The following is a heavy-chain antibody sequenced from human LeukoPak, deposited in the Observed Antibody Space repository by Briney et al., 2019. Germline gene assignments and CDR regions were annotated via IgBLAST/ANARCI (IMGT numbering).Heavy chain of an antibody. D-gene: IGHD6-13*01. J-gene: IGHJ3*02. CDR1: GSTFRSEA. CDR3: AKKDLAAAGHDAFDI. CDR2: ISGSGGST. V-gene: IGHV3-23*01. Sequence: LSGVSLSLSCAASGSTFRSEAMSWGRHAPGEGMEWASAISGSGGSTYYADSVKGRYTISKDNYKNTLYLQMNSLRAEDTAVYYWAKKDLAAAGHDAFDIWGQGTMVTVSS.